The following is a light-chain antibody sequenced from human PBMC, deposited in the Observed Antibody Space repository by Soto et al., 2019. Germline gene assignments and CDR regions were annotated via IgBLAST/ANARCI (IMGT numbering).Light chain of an antibody. CDR2: KVS. CDR3: MQGTHSYT. Sequence: DVVMTQSPLSLPVTLGQPASISCRSSQSLVHSDGNTYLSWFQQRPGQSPRRLIYKVSKRDSGVPDRFSGSGSDTDFTPKISRVEAEDVGIYYCMQGTHSYTFGQGTRLDIK. J-gene: IGKJ2*01. CDR1: QSLVHSDGNTY. V-gene: IGKV2-30*02.